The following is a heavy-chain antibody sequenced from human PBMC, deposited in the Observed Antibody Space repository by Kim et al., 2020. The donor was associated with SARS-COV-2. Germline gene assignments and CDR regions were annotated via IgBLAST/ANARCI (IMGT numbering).Heavy chain of an antibody. J-gene: IGHJ4*02. CDR3: ARERFGGSFDY. Sequence: NTRYSQKFQGRVTIPWDTSASTAYMDLTSLRFEDTAVYYCARERFGGSFDYWGQGTLVTVSS. CDR2: NT. D-gene: IGHD3-10*01. V-gene: IGHV1-3*01.